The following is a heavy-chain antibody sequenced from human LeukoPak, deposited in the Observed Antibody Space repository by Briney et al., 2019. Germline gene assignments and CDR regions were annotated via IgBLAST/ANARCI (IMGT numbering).Heavy chain of an antibody. J-gene: IGHJ3*02. D-gene: IGHD5-12*01. V-gene: IGHV4-4*02. Sequence: PSETLSLTCAVSGGSISSSNWWSWVRQPPGKGLEWIGEIYHSGSTDYNPSLKSRVTISVDKSKNQFSLKLSSVTAADTAVYYCARDLSGYVGIDAFDIWGQGTMVTVSS. CDR2: IYHSGST. CDR3: ARDLSGYVGIDAFDI. CDR1: GGSISSSNW.